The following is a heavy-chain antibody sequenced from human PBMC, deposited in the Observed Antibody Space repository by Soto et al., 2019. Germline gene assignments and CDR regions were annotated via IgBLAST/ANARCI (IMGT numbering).Heavy chain of an antibody. J-gene: IGHJ4*02. D-gene: IGHD3-9*01. CDR2: IHFSGST. CDR1: GGSISSGDY. Sequence: SETLSLTCIVSGGSISSGDYWNWLRQRPGRGLEWIGYIHFSGSTYYNPSLTSLSGRVIMSVDRSKNQFSLNLNSVTAADTAIYYCARDGRRYLFDYWGQGALVTVSS. CDR3: ARDGRRYLFDY. V-gene: IGHV4-31*03.